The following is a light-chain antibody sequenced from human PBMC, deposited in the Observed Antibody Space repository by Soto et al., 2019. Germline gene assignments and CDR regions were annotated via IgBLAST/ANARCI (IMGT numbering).Light chain of an antibody. V-gene: IGLV2-14*01. CDR1: SSDFGGYNY. CDR3: SSYTSSSTGVYV. Sequence: QSVLTQPASVSGSPGQSITISCTGTSSDFGGYNYVSWYQQHPGKAPKLMIYEVSNRPSGVSNRFSGSKSGNTASLTISGLQAEDEADYYCSSYTSSSTGVYVFGTGTKVTVL. CDR2: EVS. J-gene: IGLJ1*01.